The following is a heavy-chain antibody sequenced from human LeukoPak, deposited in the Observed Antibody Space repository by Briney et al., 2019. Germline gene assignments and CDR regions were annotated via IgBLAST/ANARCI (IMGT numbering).Heavy chain of an antibody. CDR1: GFTFSSYA. J-gene: IGHJ4*02. D-gene: IGHD6-19*01. Sequence: QTGGSLRLSCAASGFTFSSYAMSWVRQAPGKGLEWVSAISGSGGSTYYADSVKGRFTISRDNSKNTLYLQMNSLRVEDTAVYYCAKLSGWTGWFFDYWGQGTVVTVSS. CDR2: ISGSGGST. V-gene: IGHV3-23*01. CDR3: AKLSGWTGWFFDY.